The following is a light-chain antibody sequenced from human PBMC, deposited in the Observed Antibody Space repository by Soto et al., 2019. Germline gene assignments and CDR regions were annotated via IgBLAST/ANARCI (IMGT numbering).Light chain of an antibody. V-gene: IGLV2-14*01. J-gene: IGLJ1*01. CDR2: DVS. CDR1: SSDVGGYNY. CDR3: SSYTSSSTPLYV. Sequence: QSALTQPASVSGSPGQSITIPCTGTSSDVGGYNYVSWYQQHPGKAPKLMIYDVSNRPSGVSNRFSGSKSGNTASLTISGLQAEDEADYYCSSYTSSSTPLYVFGTG.